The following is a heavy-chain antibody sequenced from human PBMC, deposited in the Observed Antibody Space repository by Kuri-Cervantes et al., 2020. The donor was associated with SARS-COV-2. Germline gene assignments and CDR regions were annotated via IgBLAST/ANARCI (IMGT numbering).Heavy chain of an antibody. CDR3: AREKLRYFDWSKPPTPEYYFDY. D-gene: IGHD3-9*01. CDR1: GYTFTSYG. J-gene: IGHJ4*02. V-gene: IGHV1-18*01. Sequence: ASVKVSCKASGYTFTSYGISWVRQAPGQGLEWTGWISAYNGNTNYAQKLQGRVTMTTDTSTSTAYMELRSLRSDDTAVYYCAREKLRYFDWSKPPTPEYYFDYWGQGTLVTVSS. CDR2: ISAYNGNT.